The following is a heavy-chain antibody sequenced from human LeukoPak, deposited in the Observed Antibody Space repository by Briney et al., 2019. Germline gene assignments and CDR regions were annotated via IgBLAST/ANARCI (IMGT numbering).Heavy chain of an antibody. V-gene: IGHV3-23*01. J-gene: IGHJ3*02. CDR3: AKLGIVVVITTAAFDI. Sequence: GGSLRLSCAASGFTFDDYTMHWVRQAPGKGLEWVSAISGSGGSTYYADSVKGRFTISRDNSKNTLYLQMNSLRAEDTAVYYCAKLGIVVVITTAAFDIWGQGTMVTVSS. CDR1: GFTFDDYT. D-gene: IGHD3-22*01. CDR2: ISGSGGST.